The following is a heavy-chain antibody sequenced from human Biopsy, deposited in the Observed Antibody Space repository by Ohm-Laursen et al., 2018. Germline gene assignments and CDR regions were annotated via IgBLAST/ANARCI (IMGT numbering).Heavy chain of an antibody. V-gene: IGHV4-61*01. Sequence: TLSLTCSVSGGSVGSGTFHWGWIRQPPGKGLEWIGHVYYTGNTNYNPSLKSRVTISMDTSKNQFSLRLSSVTAADTAVYYCVRQGGYFQNWGPGSQVAVSS. CDR1: GGSVGSGTFH. J-gene: IGHJ1*01. CDR3: VRQGGYFQN. D-gene: IGHD5-12*01. CDR2: VYYTGNT.